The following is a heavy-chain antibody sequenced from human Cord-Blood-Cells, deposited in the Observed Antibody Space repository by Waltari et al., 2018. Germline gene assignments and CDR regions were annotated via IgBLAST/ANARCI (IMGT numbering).Heavy chain of an antibody. D-gene: IGHD4-17*01. CDR3: ARNYGGNSYFDY. Sequence: QVPLRESGPALVKPTQTLTLTCTFSGVSLSTSGMCVSWIRQPPGKALEWLALIDWDDDKYYSTALKTRLTISKDTSKNQVVLTMTNMDPVDTATYYCARNYGGNSYFDYWGQGTLVTVSS. V-gene: IGHV2-70*01. CDR1: GVSLSTSGMC. J-gene: IGHJ4*02. CDR2: IDWDDDK.